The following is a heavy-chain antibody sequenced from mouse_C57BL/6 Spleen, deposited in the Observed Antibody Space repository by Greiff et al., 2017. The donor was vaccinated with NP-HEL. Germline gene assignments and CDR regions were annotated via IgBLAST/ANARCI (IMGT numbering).Heavy chain of an antibody. CDR3: ARTGWGPMDY. CDR2: ISSGSSTI. V-gene: IGHV5-17*01. Sequence: EVKVVESGGGLVKPGGSLKLSCAASGFTFSDYGMHWVRQAPEKGLEWVAYISSGSSTIYYADTVKGRFTISRDNAKNTLFLQMTSLRSEDTAMYYCARTGWGPMDYWGQGTSVTVSS. CDR1: GFTFSDYG. J-gene: IGHJ4*01.